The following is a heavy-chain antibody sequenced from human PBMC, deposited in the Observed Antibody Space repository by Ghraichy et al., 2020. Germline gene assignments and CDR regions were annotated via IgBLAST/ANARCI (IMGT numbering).Heavy chain of an antibody. V-gene: IGHV4-4*02. D-gene: IGHD3-22*01. CDR3: AREYDSSGYPNWFDP. CDR1: GGSISSSNW. Sequence: SETLSLTCAVSGGSISSSNWWSWVRQPPGKGLEWIGEIYHSGSTNYNPSLKSRVTISVDKSKNQFSLKLSSVTAADTAVYYCAREYDSSGYPNWFDPWGQGTLVTVSS. J-gene: IGHJ5*02. CDR2: IYHSGST.